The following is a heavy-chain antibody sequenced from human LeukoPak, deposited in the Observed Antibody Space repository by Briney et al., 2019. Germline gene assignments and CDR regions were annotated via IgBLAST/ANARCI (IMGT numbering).Heavy chain of an antibody. Sequence: SVKVSCKASGGTFSGYTISWVRQAPGQGLEWMGRIIPILGIANYAQKFQGRVTITADKSTSTAYMELSSLRSEDTAVYYCAREPTYYDFWSGYYTPFDYWGQGTLVTVSS. V-gene: IGHV1-69*04. CDR1: GGTFSGYT. D-gene: IGHD3-3*01. CDR3: AREPTYYDFWSGYYTPFDY. J-gene: IGHJ4*02. CDR2: IIPILGIA.